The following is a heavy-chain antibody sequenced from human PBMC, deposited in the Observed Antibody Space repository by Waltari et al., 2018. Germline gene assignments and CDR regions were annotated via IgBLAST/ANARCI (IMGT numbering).Heavy chain of an antibody. D-gene: IGHD2-15*01. Sequence: EVQLVESGGGLVQPGGSLRLSCAASGFTFSSYAMSWVRRAPGKGLEWVSAISGSGGSTYYADSVKGRFTISRDNSKNTLYLQMNSLRAEDTAVYYCAEDEVVVVVAAHDYWGQGTLVTVSS. CDR3: AEDEVVVVVAAHDY. CDR1: GFTFSSYA. CDR2: ISGSGGST. V-gene: IGHV3-23*04. J-gene: IGHJ4*02.